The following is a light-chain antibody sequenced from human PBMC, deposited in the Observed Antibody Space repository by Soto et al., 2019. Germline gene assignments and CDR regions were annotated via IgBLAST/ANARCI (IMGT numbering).Light chain of an antibody. Sequence: QSVLMQPPSVSGAPGQRVTISCTGTASNIGAGYAVHWYQQIPGTAPKLLNQGNTVRPSGVPDRFSGSKSGTSASLAITGLQAEDEAHYYCQSYDGATRIFGGGTKLTVL. CDR3: QSYDGATRI. CDR1: ASNIGAGYA. J-gene: IGLJ2*01. V-gene: IGLV1-40*01. CDR2: GNT.